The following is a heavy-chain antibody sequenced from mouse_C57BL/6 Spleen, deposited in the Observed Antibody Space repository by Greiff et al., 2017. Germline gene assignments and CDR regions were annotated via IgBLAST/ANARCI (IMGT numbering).Heavy chain of an antibody. CDR2: IYPGSGNT. CDR3: AREDYSKGFAY. J-gene: IGHJ3*01. CDR1: GYTFTDYY. V-gene: IGHV1-76*01. D-gene: IGHD2-5*01. Sequence: QVQLQQSGAELVRPGASVKLSCKASGYTFTDYYINWVKQRPGQGLEWIAGIYPGSGNTYYNEKFKGKATLTAEKSSSTAYMQLSSLTSEDSAVYFCAREDYSKGFAYWGQGTLVTVSA.